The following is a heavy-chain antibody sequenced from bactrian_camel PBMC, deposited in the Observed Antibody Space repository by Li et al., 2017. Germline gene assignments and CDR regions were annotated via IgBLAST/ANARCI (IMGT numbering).Heavy chain of an antibody. CDR2: IDSDGSL. CDR1: GLTYCRKD. V-gene: IGHV3S53*01. Sequence: VQLVESGGGSVQAGGSLSLSCAASGLTYCRKDMSWYHQAPGKEREFVSGIDSDGSLRYADSVKGRFTISRDNGKNTVYLQMNSLKPEDTAMYYCKAVTRRCSGGPYWGQGTQVTVS. J-gene: IGHJ4*01. CDR3: KAVTRRCSGGPY. D-gene: IGHD5*01.